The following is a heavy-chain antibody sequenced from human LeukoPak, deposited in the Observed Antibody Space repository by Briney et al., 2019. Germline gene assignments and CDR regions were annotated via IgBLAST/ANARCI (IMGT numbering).Heavy chain of an antibody. Sequence: SEALSLTCTVSGGSISSSSYYWGWIRQPPGKGLEWIGSIYYSGSTYYNPSLKSRVTISVDTSKNQFSLKLSSVTAADTAVYYCARGRSGHYYYYYMDVWGKGTTVTVSS. CDR3: ARGRSGHYYYYYMDV. CDR1: GGSISSSSYY. V-gene: IGHV4-39*07. D-gene: IGHD3-10*01. J-gene: IGHJ6*03. CDR2: IYYSGST.